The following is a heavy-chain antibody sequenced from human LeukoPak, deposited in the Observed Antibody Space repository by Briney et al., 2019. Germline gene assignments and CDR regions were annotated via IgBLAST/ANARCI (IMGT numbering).Heavy chain of an antibody. CDR2: INGAGDHT. CDR3: AKVSVCFRCYFDY. J-gene: IGHJ4*02. Sequence: GGSLRLSCAASGYAFSGHVLTWVRQAPGKGLEWVATINGAGDHTVYAETVKGRFTTSGDNSKNMLYLQMNTLRAEDTAIYSCAKVSVCFRCYFDYWGQGVLVTVSS. CDR1: GYAFSGHV. D-gene: IGHD2-8*01. V-gene: IGHV3-23*01.